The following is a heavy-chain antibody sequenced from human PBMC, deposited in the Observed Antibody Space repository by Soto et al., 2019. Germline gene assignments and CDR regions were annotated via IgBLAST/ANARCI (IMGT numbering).Heavy chain of an antibody. Sequence: GGSLRLSCVASGFTFSTYTMSWVRQAPGKGLEWVSVISGSGGSPSYADSVQGRFSIYRDNSKNTLYLQMNSLRGDDTAMYYCAKARCSTTDCYVPDYRGRGTLVTVSS. CDR2: ISGSGGSP. CDR3: AKARCSTTDCYVPDY. D-gene: IGHD2-2*01. CDR1: GFTFSTYT. V-gene: IGHV3-23*01. J-gene: IGHJ4*02.